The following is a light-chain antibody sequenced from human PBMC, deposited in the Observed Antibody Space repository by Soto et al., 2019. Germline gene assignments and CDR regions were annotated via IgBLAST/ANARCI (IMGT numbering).Light chain of an antibody. J-gene: IGKJ1*01. V-gene: IGKV1-5*01. CDR1: QSIGSW. Sequence: DIQMTQSPSTLSASVGDRVTITCRASQSIGSWLAWYQQKPGRAPKLLIYDVSSLESGVPSRFSGSGSGTEFTLTISSLQPDDFATYYSQQYNSYSWTFGQGTKVEIK. CDR3: QQYNSYSWT. CDR2: DVS.